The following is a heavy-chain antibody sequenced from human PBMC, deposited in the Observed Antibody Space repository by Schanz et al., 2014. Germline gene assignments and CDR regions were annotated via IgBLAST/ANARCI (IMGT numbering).Heavy chain of an antibody. CDR3: AKVWGSDYFYPFDY. Sequence: QVQLVESGGGVVQPGRSLRLSCAASGFTFSSYAMHWVRQAPGKGLEWVAVISYDGSNKYYADSVKGRFTISRDNSKNTLYLQMNSLRAEDTAVYYCAKVWGSDYFYPFDYWGQGTLVTVSS. V-gene: IGHV3-30*04. J-gene: IGHJ4*02. D-gene: IGHD3-22*01. CDR2: ISYDGSNK. CDR1: GFTFSSYA.